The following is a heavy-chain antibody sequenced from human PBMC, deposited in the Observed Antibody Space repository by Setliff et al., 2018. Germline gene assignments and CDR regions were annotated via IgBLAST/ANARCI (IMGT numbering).Heavy chain of an antibody. V-gene: IGHV4-34*01. D-gene: IGHD2-21*02. Sequence: KTSETLSLTCAVYGGSFSGYYWSWIRQPPGKGLEWIGEINHSGSTNYNPSLKSRLTISRDTSKNQVSLKLNSVTATDTAVYYCARDLGHGGDSDYWGQGILVTVSS. CDR3: ARDLGHGGDSDY. CDR2: INHSGST. CDR1: GGSFSGYY. J-gene: IGHJ4*02.